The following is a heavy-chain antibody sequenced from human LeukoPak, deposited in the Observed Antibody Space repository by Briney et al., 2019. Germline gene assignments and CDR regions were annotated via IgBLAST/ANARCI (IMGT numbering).Heavy chain of an antibody. CDR3: AREGVGIYNWFDP. Sequence: GASVKVSCKVSGYTFTSYDINWVRQATGQGLEWMGWMNPNSGNTGYAEKFQGRVTITRNTSISTVYMELSSLRSEDTAVYYCAREGVGIYNWFDPWGQGTLVTVSS. V-gene: IGHV1-8*03. J-gene: IGHJ5*02. CDR1: GYTFTSYD. CDR2: MNPNSGNT. D-gene: IGHD1-26*01.